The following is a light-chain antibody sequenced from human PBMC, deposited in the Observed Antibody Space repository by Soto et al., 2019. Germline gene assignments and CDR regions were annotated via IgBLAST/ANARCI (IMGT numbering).Light chain of an antibody. Sequence: DIQMTQSPSSLSASVGDRVTITCRASQSISSYLNWYQQRPGKAPKVLIYGASNLETGVPSRFSGSGSGTDFTFTISSLQHEDIATYYCQQYDNLPLTFGGGTKVDIK. CDR1: QSISSY. CDR2: GAS. J-gene: IGKJ4*01. CDR3: QQYDNLPLT. V-gene: IGKV1-33*01.